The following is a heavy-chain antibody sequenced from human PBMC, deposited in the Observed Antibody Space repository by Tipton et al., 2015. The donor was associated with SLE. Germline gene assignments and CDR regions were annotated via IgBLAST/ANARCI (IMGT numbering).Heavy chain of an antibody. J-gene: IGHJ5*02. CDR1: GGSITSYY. Sequence: TLSLTCTVSGGSITSYYWSWIRQPPGKGLEWIGYVYFNGSANYNPSLESRVTISVDMSENQVSLKLRSLTAADTAVYYCASSPAASSSGWYNLWGQGTRVTVSS. CDR3: ASSPAASSSGWYNL. CDR2: VYFNGSA. D-gene: IGHD6-19*01. V-gene: IGHV4-4*09.